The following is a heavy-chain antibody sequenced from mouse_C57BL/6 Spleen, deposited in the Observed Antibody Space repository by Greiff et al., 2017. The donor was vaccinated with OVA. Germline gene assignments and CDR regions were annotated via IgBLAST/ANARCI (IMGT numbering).Heavy chain of an antibody. CDR2: INPSSGYT. Sequence: QVQLQQSGAELAKPGASVKLSCTASGYTFTSYWMHWVKQRPGQGLEWIGYINPSSGYTKYNQKFKDKATLTADKSSSTAYMQLSSLTYEDSAVSYCSITITTLVATFFYYSMDYWGQGTSVTVSS. V-gene: IGHV1-7*01. J-gene: IGHJ4*01. CDR3: SITITTLVATFFYYSMDY. CDR1: GYTFTSYW. D-gene: IGHD1-1*01.